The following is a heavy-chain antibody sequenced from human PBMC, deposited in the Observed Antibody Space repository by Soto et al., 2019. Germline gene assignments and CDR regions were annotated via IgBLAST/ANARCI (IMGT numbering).Heavy chain of an antibody. CDR2: ISANNGNT. J-gene: IGHJ4*02. CDR1: GYTFTSYG. CDR3: ARDRGSYALDY. V-gene: IGHV1-18*01. Sequence: QVQLVQSGAEVKKPGASVKVSCKASGYTFTSYGISWVRQAPGQGLEWMGWISANNGNTNYAQKLQGRVTMTTDTSTSTANMELRSRRSDDTAVYYCARDRGSYALDYWGQGTLVTVSS. D-gene: IGHD1-26*01.